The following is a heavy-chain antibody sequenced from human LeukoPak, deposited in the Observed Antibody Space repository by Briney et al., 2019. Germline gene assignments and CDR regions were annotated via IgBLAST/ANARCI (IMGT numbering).Heavy chain of an antibody. J-gene: IGHJ4*02. CDR1: GFTFSNAW. CDR3: TTAGITMVPFDY. V-gene: IGHV3-15*01. Sequence: PGGSLRLSCAASGFTFSNAWMSWVRQAPGKGLEWVGRIKSKTDGGTTDYAAPVKGRFTITRDDSKNTLYPQMNSLKTEDTAVYYCTTAGITMVPFDYWGQGTLVTVSS. CDR2: IKSKTDGGTT. D-gene: IGHD3-10*01.